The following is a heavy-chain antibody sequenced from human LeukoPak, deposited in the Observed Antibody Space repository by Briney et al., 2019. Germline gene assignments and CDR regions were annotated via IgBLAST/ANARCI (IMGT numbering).Heavy chain of an antibody. Sequence: PGGSLRLSCVASGFTSGSYSMSWVRQAPGKGLEWVASIKHDGREKHYLDSVKGRFAISRDNTKNSLYLQINSLRAEDAAVYYCARGRVDSNYSHLVSWGQGTLVTVSS. D-gene: IGHD5-24*01. CDR2: IKHDGREK. J-gene: IGHJ4*02. CDR3: ARGRVDSNYSHLVS. CDR1: GFTSGSYS. V-gene: IGHV3-7*01.